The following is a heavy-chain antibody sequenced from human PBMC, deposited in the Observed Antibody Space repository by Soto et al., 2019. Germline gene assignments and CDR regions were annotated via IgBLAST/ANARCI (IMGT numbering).Heavy chain of an antibody. Sequence: PGGSLRLSCAASGFTFSSYAMHWVRQAPGKGLEWVAVISYDGSNKYYADSVKGRFTISRDNSKNTLYLQMNSLRAEDTAVYYCARDWYSSSWYGFDPWGQGTLVTVSS. CDR1: GFTFSSYA. CDR3: ARDWYSSSWYGFDP. V-gene: IGHV3-30-3*01. D-gene: IGHD6-13*01. CDR2: ISYDGSNK. J-gene: IGHJ5*02.